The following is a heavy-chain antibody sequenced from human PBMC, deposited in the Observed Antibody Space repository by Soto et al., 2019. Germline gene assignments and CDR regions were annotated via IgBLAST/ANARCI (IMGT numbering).Heavy chain of an antibody. CDR1: GFSLSTSGVG. V-gene: IGHV2-5*02. Sequence: SGPTLVNPTQTLTLTCTFSGFSLSTSGVGVGWIRQPPGKALEWLALIYWDDEKRYSPSLKSRLTITKDTSKNQVVLTMTNMDHVDTATYYCAHSYHDFWSGSPPGPPDYWGQGTLVTVSS. D-gene: IGHD3-3*01. CDR3: AHSYHDFWSGSPPGPPDY. J-gene: IGHJ4*02. CDR2: IYWDDEK.